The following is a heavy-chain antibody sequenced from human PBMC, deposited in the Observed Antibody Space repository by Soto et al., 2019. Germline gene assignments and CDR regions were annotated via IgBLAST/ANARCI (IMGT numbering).Heavy chain of an antibody. Sequence: SETLSLTCAVYGGSFSGYYWSWIRQPPGKGLEWIGEINHSGSTNYNPSLKSRVTISVDTSKNQFPLKLSSVTAADTAVYYCARSPEYSSSFGYWGQGTLVTVSS. CDR1: GGSFSGYY. J-gene: IGHJ4*02. CDR3: ARSPEYSSSFGY. CDR2: INHSGST. D-gene: IGHD6-6*01. V-gene: IGHV4-34*01.